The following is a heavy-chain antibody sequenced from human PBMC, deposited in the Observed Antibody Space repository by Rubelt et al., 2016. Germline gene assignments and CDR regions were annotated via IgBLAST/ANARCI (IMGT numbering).Heavy chain of an antibody. CDR1: GFTFSNYW. Sequence: EVQLMESGGGLVQLGGSLRLSCAASGFTFSNYWMSWVRQAPGKGLEWVANIKQDGSEKYYVDSVKVRFTISTDNSKNRLYLQMNSLRAEDTAVYYCARVLWFFLWGQGTLVTVSS. CDR2: IKQDGSEK. D-gene: IGHD2/OR15-2a*01. J-gene: IGHJ5*02. CDR3: ARVLWFFL. V-gene: IGHV3-7*03.